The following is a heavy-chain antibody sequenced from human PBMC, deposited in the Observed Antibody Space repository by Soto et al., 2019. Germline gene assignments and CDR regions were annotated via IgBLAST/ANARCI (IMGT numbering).Heavy chain of an antibody. CDR2: IFPSGTT. CDR1: GGSLSGATYS. CDR3: ARSREFDY. V-gene: IGHV4-30-2*01. Sequence: QVQLRESGSGLVKPLETLSLTCGVSGGSLSGATYSWNWIRQPPGKGLEWIGYIFPSGTTYYNPSLKSRVTISIDVSKNQFSLSLRSFTAADTAVYYCARSREFDYWGQGTLVSVSS. J-gene: IGHJ4*02.